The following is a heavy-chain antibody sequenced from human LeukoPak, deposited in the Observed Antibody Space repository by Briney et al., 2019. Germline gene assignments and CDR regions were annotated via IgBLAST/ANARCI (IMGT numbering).Heavy chain of an antibody. CDR2: ISAYNGNT. CDR3: ARDRSSSLDY. D-gene: IGHD6-6*01. Sequence: GASVKGSCNASGYTFTSYGISWGRQAPGQGLEWMGWISAYNGNTNYAQKLQGRVTMTTDTSTSTAYMELASLRSDDTAVYYCARDRSSSLDYWGQGTLVTLSS. CDR1: GYTFTSYG. J-gene: IGHJ4*02. V-gene: IGHV1-18*01.